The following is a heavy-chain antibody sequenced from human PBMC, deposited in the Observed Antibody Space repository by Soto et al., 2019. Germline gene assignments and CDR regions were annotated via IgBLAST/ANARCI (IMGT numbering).Heavy chain of an antibody. Sequence: QVQLVQSGAEVKKPGSSVKVSCKASGGTFSSYAISWVRQGPGQGLEWMGGIIPIFGTANYAQKFQGRVTITADESTSTAYMELSSLRSEDTAVYYCARDRRLERRLAYFDLWGRGTLVTVSS. V-gene: IGHV1-69*12. D-gene: IGHD1-1*01. J-gene: IGHJ2*01. CDR3: ARDRRLERRLAYFDL. CDR1: GGTFSSYA. CDR2: IIPIFGTA.